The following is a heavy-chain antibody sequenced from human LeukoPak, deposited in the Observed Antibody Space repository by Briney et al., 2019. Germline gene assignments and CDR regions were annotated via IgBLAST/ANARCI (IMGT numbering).Heavy chain of an antibody. V-gene: IGHV4-4*07. J-gene: IGHJ4*02. Sequence: PSETLSLTCTVSGGPISNYYWSWIRQPAGKGLEWIGRIYSTGSTNYNPSLKSRVTLPVDTSKNQFSLKLSSVTAADTAVYYCARGVSILTGYYYFDYWGQGILVTVSS. CDR3: ARGVSILTGYYYFDY. D-gene: IGHD3-9*01. CDR2: IYSTGST. CDR1: GGPISNYY.